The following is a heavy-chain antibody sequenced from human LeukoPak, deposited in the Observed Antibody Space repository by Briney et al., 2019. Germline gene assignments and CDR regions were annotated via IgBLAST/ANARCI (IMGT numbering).Heavy chain of an antibody. Sequence: PSETLSLTCAVYGGSFSGYYWSWIRQPPGKGLEWIGEINHSGSTNYNPSLKSRVTISVDTSKNQFSLKLSSVTAADTAVYYCARGLEGSGRPFDYWGQGTLVTVSS. CDR1: GGSFSGYY. CDR3: ARGLEGSGRPFDY. J-gene: IGHJ4*02. V-gene: IGHV4-34*01. CDR2: INHSGST. D-gene: IGHD6-19*01.